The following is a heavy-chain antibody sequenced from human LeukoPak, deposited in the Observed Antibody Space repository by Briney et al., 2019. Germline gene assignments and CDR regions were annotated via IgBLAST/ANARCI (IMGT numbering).Heavy chain of an antibody. CDR3: ASLASLSSSWFDY. Sequence: ASVKVSCKASGYTFTGYYMHWVRQAPGQGLEWMGWINPNSGVTNYAQKFQGRVTMTRDTSISTAYMDLIRLRSDDTAVYHCASLASLSSSWFDYWGQGTLVTVSS. V-gene: IGHV1-2*02. CDR2: INPNSGVT. J-gene: IGHJ4*02. CDR1: GYTFTGYY. D-gene: IGHD6-13*01.